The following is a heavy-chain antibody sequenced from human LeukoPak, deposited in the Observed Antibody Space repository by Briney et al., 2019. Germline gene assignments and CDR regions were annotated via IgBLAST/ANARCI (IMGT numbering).Heavy chain of an antibody. CDR1: GFTFSDYY. CDR3: AREATYYYDSSGYYPRAYYYYYMDV. D-gene: IGHD3-22*01. CDR2: ISSSGSTI. V-gene: IGHV3-11*04. Sequence: GGSLRLSCAASGFTFSDYYMSWIRQAPGKGLEWVSYISSSGSTIYYADSVKGRFTISRDNAKNSLYLQMNSLRAEDTAVYYCAREATYYYDSSGYYPRAYYYYYMDVWGKGTTVTVSS. J-gene: IGHJ6*03.